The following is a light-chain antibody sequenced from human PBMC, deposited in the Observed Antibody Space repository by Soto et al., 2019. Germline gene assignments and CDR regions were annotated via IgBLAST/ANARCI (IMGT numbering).Light chain of an antibody. CDR1: QSVSSSY. J-gene: IGKJ5*01. CDR3: QQYGSSPIT. V-gene: IGKV3D-20*01. CDR2: DAS. Sequence: EIVLTQSPATLSLSPGERATLSCGASQSVSSSYLAWYQQKPGLAPRLLIYDASSRATGIPDRVSGSGSGTDFTLTISRLEPEEFAVYYCQQYGSSPITFGQGTRLEIK.